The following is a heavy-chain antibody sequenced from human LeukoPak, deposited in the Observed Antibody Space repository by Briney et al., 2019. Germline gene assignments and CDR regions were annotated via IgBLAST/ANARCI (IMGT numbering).Heavy chain of an antibody. CDR1: GFTFSSYA. D-gene: IGHD3-16*01. CDR3: AKTVWGPIAKYYYYGMDV. Sequence: GGSLRLSCAASGFTFSSYAMSWVRQAPGKGLEWVSAISGSGGSTYYADSVKGRFTISRDNSKNTLYLQMNSLRAEDTAVYYCAKTVWGPIAKYYYYGMDVWGQGTTATVSS. V-gene: IGHV3-23*01. CDR2: ISGSGGST. J-gene: IGHJ6*02.